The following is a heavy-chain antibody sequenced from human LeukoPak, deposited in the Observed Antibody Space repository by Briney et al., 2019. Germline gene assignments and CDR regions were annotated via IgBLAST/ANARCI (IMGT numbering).Heavy chain of an antibody. CDR2: ISWNSGSI. D-gene: IGHD4-23*01. CDR1: GFTFDDYA. J-gene: IGHJ3*02. V-gene: IGHV3-9*01. CDR3: AKDIVGNPADAFDI. Sequence: PGGSLRLSCAASGFTFDDYAMHWVRQAPGKGLEWVSGISWNSGSIGYADSVKGRFTISRDNAKNSLYLQMNSLRAEDTALYYCAKDIVGNPADAFDIWGQGTMVTVSS.